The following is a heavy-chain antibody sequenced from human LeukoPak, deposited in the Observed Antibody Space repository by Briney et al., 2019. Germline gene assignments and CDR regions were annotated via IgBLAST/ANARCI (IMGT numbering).Heavy chain of an antibody. CDR1: GFTFSSYA. J-gene: IGHJ6*02. V-gene: IGHV3-30-3*01. CDR2: ISYDGSDK. CDR3: ARVSGMDV. Sequence: GGSLRLSCAASGFTFSSYAMHWVRQAPGKGLEWVAVISYDGSDKYYADSVKGRFTISRDNSKNTLYLQMNSLRAEDTAVYYCARVSGMDVWGQGTTVTVSS.